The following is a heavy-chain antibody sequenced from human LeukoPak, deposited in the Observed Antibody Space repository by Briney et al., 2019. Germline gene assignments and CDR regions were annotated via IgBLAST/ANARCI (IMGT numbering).Heavy chain of an antibody. CDR2: IYHSGST. CDR3: ARVGFAEATFAFDI. CDR1: GGSVTSGGHY. Sequence: SQTLSLTFTVSGGSVTSGGHYWSWIRQYPGRGLDWLGNIYHSGSTYYNPSLKSRVTISVDTSTNQFSLKLSSVSATDTAVYYCARVGFAEATFAFDIWGQGTLVTVSS. J-gene: IGHJ3*02. D-gene: IGHD3-10*01. V-gene: IGHV4-31*03.